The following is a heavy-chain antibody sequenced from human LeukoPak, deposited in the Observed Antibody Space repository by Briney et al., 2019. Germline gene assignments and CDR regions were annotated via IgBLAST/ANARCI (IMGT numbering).Heavy chain of an antibody. V-gene: IGHV1-2*02. J-gene: IGHJ4*02. CDR1: GYTSTDSY. CDR2: ISPNNGDT. Sequence: GASVKVSCKPSGYTSTDSYIHWVRQAPGVGLQWMGWISPNNGDTKYAEDFQDRVTMTRDTSISTAYMELTGLTPDDTAVYYCVRSPIGASAYWGRGTLVTVSS. CDR3: VRSPIGASAY. D-gene: IGHD3-10*01.